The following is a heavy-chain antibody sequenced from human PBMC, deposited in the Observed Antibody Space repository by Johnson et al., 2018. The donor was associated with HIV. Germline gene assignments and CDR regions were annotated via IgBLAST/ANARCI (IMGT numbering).Heavy chain of an antibody. J-gene: IGHJ3*02. CDR3: ARGESTTGAFDI. Sequence: GLEWVSTIGTAGDTYYPGSVKGRLTISRENAKNSLFLQINSLRAGDTAVYYCARGESTTGAFDIWGQGTMVTVSS. CDR2: IGTAGDT. D-gene: IGHD4-17*01. V-gene: IGHV3-13*01.